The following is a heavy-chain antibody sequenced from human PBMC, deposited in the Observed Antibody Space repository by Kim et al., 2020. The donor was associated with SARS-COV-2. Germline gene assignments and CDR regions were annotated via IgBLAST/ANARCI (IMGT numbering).Heavy chain of an antibody. CDR2: IIPIFGTA. Sequence: SVKVSCKASGGTFSSYAISWVRQAPGQGLEWMGGIIPIFGTANYAQKFQGRVTITADESTSTAYMELSSLRSEDTAVYYCAREHPLYDFWSGTNRPNWFDPWGQGTLVTVSS. CDR3: AREHPLYDFWSGTNRPNWFDP. D-gene: IGHD3-3*01. V-gene: IGHV1-69*13. CDR1: GGTFSSYA. J-gene: IGHJ5*02.